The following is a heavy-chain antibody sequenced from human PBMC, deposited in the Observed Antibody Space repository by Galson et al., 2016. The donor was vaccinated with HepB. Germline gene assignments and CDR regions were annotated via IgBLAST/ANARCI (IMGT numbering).Heavy chain of an antibody. CDR1: RYPFTNYY. CDR3: ARDIGPFDY. D-gene: IGHD3-16*02. V-gene: IGHV1-46*01. CDR2: LNPSGGST. J-gene: IGHJ4*02. Sequence: SVKVSCKASRYPFTNYYIHWVRQAPGQGLEWLGILNPSGGSTTYAQKFQGRVTMTWDTSASTVYMELSSLTSEDTAVYYCARDIGPFDYWGQGTLVTISS.